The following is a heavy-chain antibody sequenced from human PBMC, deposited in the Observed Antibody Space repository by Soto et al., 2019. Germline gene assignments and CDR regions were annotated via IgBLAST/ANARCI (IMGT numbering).Heavy chain of an antibody. CDR2: ISYDGSNK. J-gene: IGHJ4*02. CDR3: AKEPGYDILTGYELDY. V-gene: IGHV3-30*18. CDR1: GFTFSSYG. Sequence: GGSLRLSCAASGFTFSSYGVHWVRQAPGKGLEWVAVISYDGSNKYYADSVKGRFTISRDNSKNTLYLQMNSLRAEDTAVYYCAKEPGYDILTGYELDYWGQGT. D-gene: IGHD3-9*01.